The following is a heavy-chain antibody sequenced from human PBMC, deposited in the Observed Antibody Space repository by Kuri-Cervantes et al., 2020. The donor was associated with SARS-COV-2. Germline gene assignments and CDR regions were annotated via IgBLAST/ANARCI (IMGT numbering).Heavy chain of an antibody. Sequence: GGSLRLSCAASGFTFGNAWMSWVRQAPGKGLEWVGRIKSKTDGGTTDYAAPVKGRFTISRDDSKNTLYLQMNSLKTEDTAVYYCTTDSYYYDSSGNYSKLYDFDYWGQGTLVTVSS. V-gene: IGHV3-15*01. D-gene: IGHD3-22*01. CDR2: IKSKTDGGTT. J-gene: IGHJ4*02. CDR3: TTDSYYYDSSGNYSKLYDFDY. CDR1: GFTFGNAW.